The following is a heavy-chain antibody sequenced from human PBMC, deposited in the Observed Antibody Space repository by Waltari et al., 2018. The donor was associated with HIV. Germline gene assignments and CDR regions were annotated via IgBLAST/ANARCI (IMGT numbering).Heavy chain of an antibody. CDR2: SSSDGTST. J-gene: IGHJ4*02. D-gene: IGHD3-22*01. Sequence: VQLVESGGGLVQPGWSLRLTCAASGFTFSSYWMHWVRQAPGKGLVGVSRSSSDGTSTSDADYVKGRFSISRDNAKNTLYLQRNSRRAEDTAVYYCARGRYYYDSSGFFDYWGQGTLVTVSS. CDR1: GFTFSSYW. V-gene: IGHV3-74*01. CDR3: ARGRYYYDSSGFFDY.